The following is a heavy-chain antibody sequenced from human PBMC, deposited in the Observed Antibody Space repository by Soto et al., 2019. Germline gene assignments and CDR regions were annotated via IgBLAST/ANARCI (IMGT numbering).Heavy chain of an antibody. D-gene: IGHD2-15*01. V-gene: IGHV5-51*01. CDR3: ARLAPICSGGSCYRKESTGPCDY. CDR1: GYSFTMYW. J-gene: IGHJ4*02. Sequence: LGECLNTSCNGSGYSFTMYWIGWVPQMPGKRLECTGPIYPGDSDTRYSPSFQGQVTISADKSISTAYLQWSSLKASDTAMYYCARLAPICSGGSCYRKESTGPCDYWGQGTLVTVSS. CDR2: IYPGDSDT.